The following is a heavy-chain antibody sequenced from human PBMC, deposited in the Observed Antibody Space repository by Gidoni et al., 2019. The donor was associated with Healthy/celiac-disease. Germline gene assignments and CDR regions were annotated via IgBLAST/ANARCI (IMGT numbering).Heavy chain of an antibody. Sequence: QLQLQESGPGLVKPSETLSLTCTVSGGSISSSSYYWGWIRQPPGKGLEWIGSIYYSGSTYYNPSLKSRVTISVDTSKNQFSLKLSSVTAADTAVYYCARLRGGGAVAGKRGYFDYWGQGTLVTVSS. D-gene: IGHD6-19*01. V-gene: IGHV4-39*01. CDR1: GGSISSSSYY. CDR3: ARLRGGGAVAGKRGYFDY. CDR2: IYYSGST. J-gene: IGHJ4*02.